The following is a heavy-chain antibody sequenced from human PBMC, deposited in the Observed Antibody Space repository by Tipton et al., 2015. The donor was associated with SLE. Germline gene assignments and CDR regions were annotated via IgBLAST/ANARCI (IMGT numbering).Heavy chain of an antibody. V-gene: IGHV4-59*01. D-gene: IGHD3-10*01. J-gene: IGHJ4*01. CDR3: ARHLGVTGGFDS. CDR1: GVSISTYY. Sequence: TLSLTCSVSGVSISTYYWSWIRQSPGKGLEWIGFFYFSGSSQYNPSLKSRVAISADTSNNQFSLELRSVTAADTAVYYCARHLGVTGGFDSWGHGTLVIVSS. CDR2: FYFSGSS.